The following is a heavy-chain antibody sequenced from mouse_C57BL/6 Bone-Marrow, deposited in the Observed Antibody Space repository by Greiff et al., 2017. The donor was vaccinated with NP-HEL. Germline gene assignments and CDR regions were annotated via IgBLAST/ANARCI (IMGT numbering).Heavy chain of an antibody. Sequence: QVQLQQSGAELVRPGTSVKVSCKASGYAFTNYLIEWVKQRPGQGLEWIGVINPGSGGTNYNEKFKGKATLTADKSSSTAYMQLSSLTSEDSAVYFCARSPRPYYGSLYYFDYWGQGTTLTVSS. D-gene: IGHD1-1*01. J-gene: IGHJ2*01. CDR1: GYAFTNYL. CDR2: INPGSGGT. V-gene: IGHV1-54*01. CDR3: ARSPRPYYGSLYYFDY.